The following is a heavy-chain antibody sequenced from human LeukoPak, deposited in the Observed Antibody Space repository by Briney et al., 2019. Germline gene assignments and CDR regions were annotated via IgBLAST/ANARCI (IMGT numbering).Heavy chain of an antibody. J-gene: IGHJ4*02. CDR2: IYPGDSDT. CDR1: GYSFTTYW. D-gene: IGHD6-19*01. V-gene: IGHV5-51*01. Sequence: GESLKISCKGFGYSFTTYWIAWVRQMPGKGLEWMGIIYPGDSDTRYSPSFQGQVTISADKSISTAYLQWSSLKASDTAMYYCARHKRVGWPGFDYWGQGTLVTVSS. CDR3: ARHKRVGWPGFDY.